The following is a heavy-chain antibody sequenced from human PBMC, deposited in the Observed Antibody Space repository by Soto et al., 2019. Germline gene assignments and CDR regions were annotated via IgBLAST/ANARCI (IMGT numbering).Heavy chain of an antibody. CDR3: AREFLGCSSTSCPHYYYYGMDV. Sequence: ASVKVSCKASGYTFTSYYMHWVRQAPGQGLEWMGIINPSGGNTSYAQKFQGRVTMTRDTSTSTVYMELSSLRSEDTAVYYCAREFLGCSSTSCPHYYYYGMDVWGQGTTVTVSS. J-gene: IGHJ6*02. V-gene: IGHV1-46*01. CDR1: GYTFTSYY. CDR2: INPSGGNT. D-gene: IGHD2-2*01.